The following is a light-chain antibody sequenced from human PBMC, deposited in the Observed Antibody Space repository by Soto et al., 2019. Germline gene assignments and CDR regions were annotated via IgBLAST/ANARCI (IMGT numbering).Light chain of an antibody. CDR3: AAWDDSLNGPGYV. V-gene: IGLV1-44*01. Sequence: QSVLTQPPSASGTPGQRVTISCSGSSSNIGSNTVNWYQQLPGTAPKLPIYSNNQRPSGVPDRFSGSKSGTSASLAISGLQSEDEADYYCAAWDDSLNGPGYVFGTGTKVTVL. CDR1: SSNIGSNT. J-gene: IGLJ1*01. CDR2: SNN.